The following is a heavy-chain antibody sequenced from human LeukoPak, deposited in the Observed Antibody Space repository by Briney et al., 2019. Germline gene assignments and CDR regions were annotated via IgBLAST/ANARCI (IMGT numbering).Heavy chain of an antibody. CDR1: GFTFDYYA. V-gene: IGHV3-9*03. CDR3: AKGYQLLSTPTFDY. Sequence: GRSLRLSCAASGFTFDYYAMHWVRQAPGKGLEWVSGISWNSGSIGYADSVKGRFTISRDNAKNSLYLQMNSLRAEDMALYYCAKGYQLLSTPTFDYWGQGTLVTVSS. J-gene: IGHJ4*02. CDR2: ISWNSGSI. D-gene: IGHD2-2*01.